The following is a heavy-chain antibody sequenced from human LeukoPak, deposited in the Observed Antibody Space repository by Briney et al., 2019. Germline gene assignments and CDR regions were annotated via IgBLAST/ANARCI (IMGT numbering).Heavy chain of an antibody. Sequence: GGSLRLSCAASGFTFSSYAVSWVRQAPGKGLEWVSATSGSGGSTYYADSVKGRFTISRDNSKNTLYLQMDSLRAEDTAVYYCAKASGYDFYGYWGQGTLVTVSS. CDR1: GFTFSSYA. CDR3: AKASGYDFYGY. J-gene: IGHJ4*02. D-gene: IGHD5-12*01. CDR2: TSGSGGST. V-gene: IGHV3-23*01.